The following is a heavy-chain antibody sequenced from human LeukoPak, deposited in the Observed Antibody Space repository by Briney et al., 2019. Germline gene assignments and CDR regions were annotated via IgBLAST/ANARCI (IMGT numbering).Heavy chain of an antibody. D-gene: IGHD6-6*01. CDR2: ISSSSSYI. CDR1: GFTFSSYS. CDR3: ARKYSSSWSVVGPFDY. J-gene: IGHJ4*02. Sequence: GGSLRLSCAASGFTFSSYSMNWVRQAPGKGLEWVSSISSSSSYIYYADSVKGRFTISRDNAKNSLYLQMNSLRAEDTAVYHCARKYSSSWSVVGPFDYWGQGTLVTVSS. V-gene: IGHV3-21*01.